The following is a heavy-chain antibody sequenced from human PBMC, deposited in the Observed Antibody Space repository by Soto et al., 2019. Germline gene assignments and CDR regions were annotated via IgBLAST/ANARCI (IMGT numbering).Heavy chain of an antibody. J-gene: IGHJ4*02. D-gene: IGHD2-8*01. CDR2: ISASCASI. CDR3: ASALNGTF. V-gene: IGHV3-48*02. CDR1: GFMFSDYS. Sequence: EVQLVESGGGLVQPGGSLRLSCAASGFMFSDYSFNWVRQAPGKGLEWVSYISASCASIYYADSVKGRFTISRDNDKNSVYLHMNSLREEASAVYYCASALNGTFWGQGSLVIVSS.